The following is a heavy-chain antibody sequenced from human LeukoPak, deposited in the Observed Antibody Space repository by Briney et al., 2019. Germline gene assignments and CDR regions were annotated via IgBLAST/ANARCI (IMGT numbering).Heavy chain of an antibody. Sequence: SETLSLTCTVSGYSISSGYYWGWIRQPPGKGLEWIGSIYHSGSTYYNPSLKSRVTISVDTSKNQFSLKLSSVTAADTAVYYCARDHRAVADIDYWGRGTLVTVSS. CDR2: IYHSGST. J-gene: IGHJ4*02. D-gene: IGHD6-19*01. V-gene: IGHV4-38-2*02. CDR3: ARDHRAVADIDY. CDR1: GYSISSGYY.